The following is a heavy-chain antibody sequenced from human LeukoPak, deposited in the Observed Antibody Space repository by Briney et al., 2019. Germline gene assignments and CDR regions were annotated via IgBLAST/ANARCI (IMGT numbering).Heavy chain of an antibody. CDR3: ARDSGSGYDDWFDP. D-gene: IGHD5-12*01. Sequence: PGGSLRLSCAASGFTFSSYWVSWVRQAPGKGLEWVDNIKQDGSEKYYVDSVKGRFTISRDNAKNSLYLQMNSLRAEDTAVYYCARDSGSGYDDWFDPWGQGTLVTVSS. CDR1: GFTFSSYW. CDR2: IKQDGSEK. J-gene: IGHJ5*02. V-gene: IGHV3-7*01.